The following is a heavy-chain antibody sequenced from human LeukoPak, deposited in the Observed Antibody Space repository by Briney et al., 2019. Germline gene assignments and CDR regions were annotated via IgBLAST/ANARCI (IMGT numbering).Heavy chain of an antibody. CDR1: GFAFNTYS. CDR2: INGGSSII. V-gene: IGHV3-21*01. J-gene: IGHJ4*02. D-gene: IGHD3/OR15-3a*01. CDR3: ARDVFDDFSLDY. Sequence: GGSLRLSCAASGFAFNTYSMNWVRQAPGRGLEWVSAINGGSSIIHYADSVKGRFTISRDNAKHSLYLQMNSLRAEDTAVYYCARDVFDDFSLDYWGRGPLVTVPS.